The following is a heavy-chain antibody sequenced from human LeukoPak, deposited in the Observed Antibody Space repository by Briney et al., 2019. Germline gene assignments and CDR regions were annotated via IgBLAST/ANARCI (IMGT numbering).Heavy chain of an antibody. Sequence: SETLSLTCTVSGGSVSSGSYYWSWIRQPPGKGLEWIGYIYYSGSTNYNPSLKSRVTISVDTSKNQFSLKLSSVTAADTAVYYCARDRGQGVLWSGESPGDAFDIWGQGTMVTVSS. CDR3: ARDRGQGVLWSGESPGDAFDI. V-gene: IGHV4-61*01. J-gene: IGHJ3*02. D-gene: IGHD3-10*01. CDR1: GGSVSSGSYY. CDR2: IYYSGST.